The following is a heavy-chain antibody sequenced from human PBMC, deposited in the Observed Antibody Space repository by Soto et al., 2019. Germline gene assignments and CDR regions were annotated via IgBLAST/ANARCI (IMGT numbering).Heavy chain of an antibody. D-gene: IGHD3-22*01. CDR1: GYTFTSYY. J-gene: IGHJ4*02. Sequence: ASVKVSCKASGYTFTSYYMHWVRQAPGQGLEWMGIINPSGGSTSYAQKFQGRVTMTRDTSTSTVYMELSSLRSGDTAVYYCARSLRRDSSGSLFGYWGQGTLVTVSS. V-gene: IGHV1-46*01. CDR3: ARSLRRDSSGSLFGY. CDR2: INPSGGST.